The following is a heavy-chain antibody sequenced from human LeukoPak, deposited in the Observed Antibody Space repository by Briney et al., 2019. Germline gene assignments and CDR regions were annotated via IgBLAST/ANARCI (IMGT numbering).Heavy chain of an antibody. CDR3: TRGRRGACDMDV. V-gene: IGHV6-1*01. CDR2: TYSRSTWFN. D-gene: IGHD5-12*01. J-gene: IGHJ6*03. Sequence: SQTLSLTCAISGDSVSSNTVTWNWIRQSPSRGLEWLGRTYSRSTWFNDYAVSVKSRITINPDTSKNQFSLQLSSVTPEDTAVYYCTRGRRGACDMDVWGKGTTVTVSS. CDR1: GDSVSSNTVT.